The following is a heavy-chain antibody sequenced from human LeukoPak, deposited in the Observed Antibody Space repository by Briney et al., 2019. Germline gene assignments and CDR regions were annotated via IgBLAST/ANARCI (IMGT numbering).Heavy chain of an antibody. CDR1: GYTFSNYG. V-gene: IGHV1-18*01. D-gene: IGHD5-12*01. J-gene: IGHJ5*02. Sequence: ASVKVSCKASGYTFSNYGISWVRQAPGQGLEWMGWISAYNGNTNYAQKLQGRVTMTTDTSTSTAYMELRSLRSDDTAVYYCAREDIVATIALVPWGQGTLVTVSS. CDR3: AREDIVATIALVP. CDR2: ISAYNGNT.